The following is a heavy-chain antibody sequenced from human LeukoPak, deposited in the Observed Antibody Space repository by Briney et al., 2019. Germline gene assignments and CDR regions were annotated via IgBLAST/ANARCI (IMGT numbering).Heavy chain of an antibody. Sequence: GGSLRLSCAASGFTFSSYAMSWVRQAPGKGLEWVSAISGSGGSTYYADSVKGRFTISRDNSKNTLYLQMNSLRAEDTAVYYCAKDHFFGSGTTPYYFDYWGQGTLVTVSS. CDR2: ISGSGGST. V-gene: IGHV3-23*01. J-gene: IGHJ4*02. CDR3: AKDHFFGSGTTPYYFDY. D-gene: IGHD1-7*01. CDR1: GFTFSSYA.